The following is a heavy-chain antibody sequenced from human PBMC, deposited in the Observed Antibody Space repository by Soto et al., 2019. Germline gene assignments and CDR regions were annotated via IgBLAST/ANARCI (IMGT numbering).Heavy chain of an antibody. J-gene: IGHJ3*01. Sequence: EVQLEETGGGLVQPGGSLRLSCAASGFTVNSNHMSWVRQAPGKGLEWVSLIYSAGRTHYADSVKGRFTVSRDNSESRLFLQMNNLRGGDTAVYYCARDYLGSGWPRIGFDVWGLGTMVTVSS. D-gene: IGHD6-19*01. V-gene: IGHV3-53*02. CDR3: ARDYLGSGWPRIGFDV. CDR1: GFTVNSNH. CDR2: IYSAGRT.